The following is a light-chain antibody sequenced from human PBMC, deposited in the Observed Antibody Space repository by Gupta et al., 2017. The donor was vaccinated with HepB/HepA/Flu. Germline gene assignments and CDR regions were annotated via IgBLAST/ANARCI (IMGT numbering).Light chain of an antibody. Sequence: QSALTQPASVSGSPGQSITISCTGTSSAVGAYNYVSWYQQHPGKAPKLMIFDVSKRPSGVSNRFSGSKSGNTASLTISGLQAEDEADYYCSSYRSSSTWVFGGGTKVTVL. CDR2: DVS. CDR1: SSAVGAYNY. V-gene: IGLV2-14*01. J-gene: IGLJ3*02. CDR3: SSYRSSSTWV.